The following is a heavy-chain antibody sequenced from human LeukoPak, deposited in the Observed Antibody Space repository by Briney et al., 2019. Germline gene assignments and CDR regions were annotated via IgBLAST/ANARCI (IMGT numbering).Heavy chain of an antibody. D-gene: IGHD1-26*01. V-gene: IGHV1-69*13. CDR2: IIPIFGTE. Sequence: SVKVSCKASGGTFSSYAISWVRQAPGQGLEWMGGIIPIFGTENYAQKFQGRVTITADESTSTAYMELSSLRSEDTAVYYCARGRGEVGATTLWDYWGQGTLVTVSS. J-gene: IGHJ4*02. CDR1: GGTFSSYA. CDR3: ARGRGEVGATTLWDY.